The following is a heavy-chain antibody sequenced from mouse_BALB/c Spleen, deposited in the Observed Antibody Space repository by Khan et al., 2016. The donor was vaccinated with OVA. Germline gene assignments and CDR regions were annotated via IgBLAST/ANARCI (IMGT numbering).Heavy chain of an antibody. Sequence: EVKLEESGGGLVQPGGSRKLSCAATGFTFIDYGMAWVRQTPGKGPEWIAFISSVAYSIYYADTVTGRFTISRENAKNTLYLEMSSLRSDVTAMYYCARGGFAYWGQGTLVTVSA. J-gene: IGHJ3*01. CDR3: ARGGFAY. CDR2: ISSVAYSI. V-gene: IGHV5-15*02. CDR1: GFTFIDYG.